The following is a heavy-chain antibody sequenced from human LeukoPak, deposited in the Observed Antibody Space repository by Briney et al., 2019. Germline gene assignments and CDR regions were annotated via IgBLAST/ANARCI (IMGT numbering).Heavy chain of an antibody. CDR2: IWYDGSNK. J-gene: IGHJ4*02. CDR3: ASSGSYYYFDY. V-gene: IGHV3-33*01. D-gene: IGHD1-26*01. Sequence: GGSLRLSCAASGFTFSSYGMHWVRQAPGKGLEWVAVIWYDGSNKYYADSVKGRFTISRDNSKDTLYLQMNSLRAEDTAVYYCASSGSYYYFDYWGQGTLVTVSS. CDR1: GFTFSSYG.